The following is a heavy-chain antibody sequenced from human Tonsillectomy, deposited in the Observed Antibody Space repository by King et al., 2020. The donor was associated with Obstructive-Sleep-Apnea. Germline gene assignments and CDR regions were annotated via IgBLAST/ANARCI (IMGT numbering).Heavy chain of an antibody. CDR1: GFSLSTSGVG. V-gene: IGHV2-5*02. CDR2: IYWDDDK. Sequence: ITLKESGPTLVKPTQTLTLTCTFSGFSLSTSGVGVGWIRQPPGKALEWLALIYWDDDKRYSPSLKSRLTITKDISKNQVVLTMTNMDPVDTATYYCANSMITFGGSYVGDYWGQGTLVTVSS. D-gene: IGHD3-16*01. J-gene: IGHJ4*02. CDR3: ANSMITFGGSYVGDY.